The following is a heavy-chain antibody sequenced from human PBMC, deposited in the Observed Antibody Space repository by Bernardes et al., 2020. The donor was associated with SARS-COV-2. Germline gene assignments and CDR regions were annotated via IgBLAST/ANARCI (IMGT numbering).Heavy chain of an antibody. CDR1: GYTLTALS. V-gene: IGHV1-24*01. J-gene: IGHJ5*02. CDR2: FAPEDGAT. CDR3: ATGVVVVPAAPNWFDP. Sequence: ASVKVSCKVSGYTLTALSMHWVRQAPGKGLEWMGGFAPEDGATIYAQKFQGRVTMTEDTSTDTAYMELSSLRSEDTAVYYCATGVVVVPAAPNWFDPWGQRTLVTGSA. D-gene: IGHD2-2*01.